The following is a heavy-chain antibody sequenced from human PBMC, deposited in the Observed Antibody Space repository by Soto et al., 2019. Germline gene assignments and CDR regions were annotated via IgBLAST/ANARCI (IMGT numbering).Heavy chain of an antibody. CDR1: GGSISSGGYY. D-gene: IGHD5-12*01. J-gene: IGHJ4*02. Sequence: QVQLQESGPGLVKPSQTLSLTCTVSGGSISSGGYYWSWIRQHPGKGLEWIGYIYYSGSTYYNPSLKSRFTISVDTSKNQFSLKLSSVTAADTAGYYCARARGYSGYDTQNFDYWGQGTLVTVSS. CDR2: IYYSGST. CDR3: ARARGYSGYDTQNFDY. V-gene: IGHV4-31*03.